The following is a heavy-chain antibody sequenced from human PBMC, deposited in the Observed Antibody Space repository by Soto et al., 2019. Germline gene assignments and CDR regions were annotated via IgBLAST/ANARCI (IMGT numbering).Heavy chain of an antibody. CDR2: ISYDGSHK. V-gene: IGHV3-30-3*01. CDR3: ARDRADGLRSFDWLCLDY. J-gene: IGHJ4*02. CDR1: GFTFNTFA. Sequence: QVQLVESRGGVVQPGRSLRLSCATSGFTFNTFAMHWVRQAPGKGLEWLAVISYDGSHKYYADSVKGRIIISRDNSKNTLYLQMKALRGEDTAVYYCARDRADGLRSFDWLCLDYWGQGTLVIVSS. D-gene: IGHD3-9*01.